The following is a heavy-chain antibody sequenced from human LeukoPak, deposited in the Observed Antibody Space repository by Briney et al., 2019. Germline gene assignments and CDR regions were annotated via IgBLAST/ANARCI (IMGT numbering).Heavy chain of an antibody. D-gene: IGHD3-9*01. CDR3: ARHPPGSVLRYFDWLPLYMDV. Sequence: SETLSLTCTVSGGSISSSSYYWGWIRQPPGKGLEWIGSIYYSGSTYYNPSLKSRVTISVDTSKNQFSLKLSSVTAADTAVYYCARHPPGSVLRYFDWLPLYMDVWGKGTTVTISS. CDR2: IYYSGST. V-gene: IGHV4-39*01. J-gene: IGHJ6*03. CDR1: GGSISSSSYY.